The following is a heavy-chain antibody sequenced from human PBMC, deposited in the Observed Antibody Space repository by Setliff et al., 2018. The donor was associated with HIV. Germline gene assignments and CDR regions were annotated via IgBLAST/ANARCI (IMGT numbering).Heavy chain of an antibody. CDR2: INSDGSST. CDR1: GFSVSFNY. Sequence: GGSLRLSCVASGFSVSFNYMNWVRQGPGKGLEWVSRINSDGSSTSYADSVKGRFTISRDNAKNTLYLQMNSLKTEDTAVYYCTTDDNYDFWSGTWGQGTLVTV. V-gene: IGHV3-74*01. J-gene: IGHJ4*02. CDR3: TTDDNYDFWSGT. D-gene: IGHD3-3*01.